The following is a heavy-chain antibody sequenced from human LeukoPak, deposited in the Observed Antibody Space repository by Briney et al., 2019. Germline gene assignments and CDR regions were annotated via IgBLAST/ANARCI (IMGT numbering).Heavy chain of an antibody. J-gene: IGHJ4*02. CDR1: SASISSYY. CDR2: IQNTGGT. V-gene: IGHV4-59*01. Sequence: SETLSLTCTVSSASISSYYWGWIRQPPGKGLEWIGYIQNTGGTNYNPSLKSRVSISKDTSKNQFSLKVSSVTAADTAVYYCAKHGSGWSFDYWGQGTLLTVSS. D-gene: IGHD6-19*01. CDR3: AKHGSGWSFDY.